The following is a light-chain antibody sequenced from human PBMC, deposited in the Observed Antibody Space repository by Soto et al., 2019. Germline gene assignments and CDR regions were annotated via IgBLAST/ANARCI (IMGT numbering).Light chain of an antibody. J-gene: IGLJ1*01. CDR3: SSYTTSSTYV. CDR2: DVS. CDR1: SSDVGGYNY. Sequence: QSALTQPAPVSGSPGQSITISCTGTSSDVGGYNYVSWYQQHPGKAPNLMIYDVSNRPSGVSNRFSGSKSGNTASLTISGLQAGDEADYYCSSYTTSSTYVFGTGTKVTVL. V-gene: IGLV2-14*03.